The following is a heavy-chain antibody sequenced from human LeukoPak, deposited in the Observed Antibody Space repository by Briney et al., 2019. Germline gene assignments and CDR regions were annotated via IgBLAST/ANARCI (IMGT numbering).Heavy chain of an antibody. D-gene: IGHD3-3*01. CDR3: ARGQIGAFWRIYYYYGMDV. CDR1: GYTFTIYD. V-gene: IGHV1-8*01. J-gene: IGHJ6*02. Sequence: GASVNVSCKASGYTFTIYDIHWVRQAPGQGLEWMGWMNPNSGNTGYAQKFQGRVTMTRNTSISTAYMELSSLRSEDTAVYYCARGQIGAFWRIYYYYGMDVWGQGTTVTVSS. CDR2: MNPNSGNT.